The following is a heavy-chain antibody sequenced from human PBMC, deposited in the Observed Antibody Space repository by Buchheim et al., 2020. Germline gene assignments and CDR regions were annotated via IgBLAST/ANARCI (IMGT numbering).Heavy chain of an antibody. V-gene: IGHV1-2*02. Sequence: QVQMVQSGAEVRKPGASVKVSCKASGYAFSAFYMHWVRQAPGQGPEWMGWISPRGGTNYAQKFQGRVTMTRDTSISTAYMELSRLRSDDTAVYYCARVVGAKGNLFDYWGQGTL. CDR3: ARVVGAKGNLFDY. CDR1: GYAFSAFY. J-gene: IGHJ4*02. CDR2: ISPRGGT. D-gene: IGHD1-26*01.